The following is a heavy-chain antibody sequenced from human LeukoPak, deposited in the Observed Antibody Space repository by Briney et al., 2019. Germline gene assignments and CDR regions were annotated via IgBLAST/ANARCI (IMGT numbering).Heavy chain of an antibody. CDR2: ISGSGGST. V-gene: IGHV3-23*01. CDR3: ARGNPIYYGSGSYYFDY. D-gene: IGHD3-10*01. J-gene: IGHJ4*02. Sequence: GGSLRLSCAASGFTFSSYGMSWVRQAPGKGLEWVSAISGSGGSTYYADSVKGRFTISRDNSKNTLYLQMNSLRAEDTAVYYCARGNPIYYGSGSYYFDYWGQGTLVTVSS. CDR1: GFTFSSYG.